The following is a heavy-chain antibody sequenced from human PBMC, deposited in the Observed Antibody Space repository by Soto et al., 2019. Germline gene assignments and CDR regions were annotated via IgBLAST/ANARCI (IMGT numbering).Heavy chain of an antibody. D-gene: IGHD3-3*01. CDR3: ARPVTSPDHLGI. Sequence: QVKLVQSGAEVKKPGASVKVSCKSSGYIFSDYGITWVRQAPGQGLEWMGWISAYNGNTDYALKFQDSLTLATDTSTSTADMELRSIRSDDTALYYCARPVTSPDHLGIWGQGTMVTVSS. V-gene: IGHV1-18*01. CDR2: ISAYNGNT. J-gene: IGHJ3*02. CDR1: GYIFSDYG.